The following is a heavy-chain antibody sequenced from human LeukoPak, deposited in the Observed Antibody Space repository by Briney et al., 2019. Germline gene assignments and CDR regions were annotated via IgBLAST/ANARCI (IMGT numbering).Heavy chain of an antibody. V-gene: IGHV3-20*04. CDR2: IDGNGGST. CDR3: ARERGSSSAYFDY. J-gene: IGHJ4*02. D-gene: IGHD6-13*01. Sequence: PGGSLRLSCAASGFTFDSYGMSWARQVPGKGLEWVSSIDGNGGSTAYADSVKGRFTISRDNSKNTLYLQMNSLRAEDTAVYYCARERGSSSAYFDYWGQGTLVTVSS. CDR1: GFTFDSYG.